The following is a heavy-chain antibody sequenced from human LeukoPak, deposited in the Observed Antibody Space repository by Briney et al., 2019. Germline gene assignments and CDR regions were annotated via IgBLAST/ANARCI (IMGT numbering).Heavy chain of an antibody. Sequence: VASVKVSCKTSGYSFNSHHVHWVRQAPGQGLEWMGINFFHDGTTSNTQKFPGRLTMTRDTSTSTAYMELSSLRSEDTAVYYCARDSGNYHYDMDVWGQGTTVIVSS. CDR2: NFFHDGTT. D-gene: IGHD3-10*01. V-gene: IGHV1-46*02. CDR1: GYSFNSHH. CDR3: ARDSGNYHYDMDV. J-gene: IGHJ6*02.